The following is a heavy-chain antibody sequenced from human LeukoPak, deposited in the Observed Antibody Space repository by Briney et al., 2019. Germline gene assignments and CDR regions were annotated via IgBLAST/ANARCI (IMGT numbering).Heavy chain of an antibody. CDR3: AKDFYGGSSGAFDI. J-gene: IGHJ3*02. V-gene: IGHV3-23*01. CDR2: ISTSGGNT. Sequence: GGSLRLSCAASGFPFSSYAMSWVRQAPGKGLEWVSAISTSGGNTYYADSVKGRFTISRDNSKNTLYLQMNSLRAEDTAVYYCAKDFYGGSSGAFDIWGQGTMVTVSS. D-gene: IGHD4-23*01. CDR1: GFPFSSYA.